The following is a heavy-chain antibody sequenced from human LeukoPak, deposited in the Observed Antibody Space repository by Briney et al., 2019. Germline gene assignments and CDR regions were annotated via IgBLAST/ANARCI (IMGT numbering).Heavy chain of an antibody. CDR1: GGSFSGYY. V-gene: IGHV4-34*01. J-gene: IGHJ5*02. D-gene: IGHD3/OR15-3a*01. CDR2: INHSGST. CDR3: ARQEIGLRSFDP. Sequence: SETLSLTCAVYGGSFSGYYWSWIRQPPGKGLEWIGEINHSGSTNYNPSLKSRVTISVDTSKNQFSLNLSSVTAADTAVYYCARQEIGLRSFDPWGQGTLVTVSS.